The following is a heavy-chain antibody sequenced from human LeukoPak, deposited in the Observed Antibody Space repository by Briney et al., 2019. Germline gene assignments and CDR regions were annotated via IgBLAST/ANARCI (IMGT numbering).Heavy chain of an antibody. CDR2: INPNSGGT. Sequence: ASVKVSCKASGYTFTGYYMHWVRQAPGQGLEWMGWINPNSGGTNYAQKFQGRVTMTRDTSISTAYMELSRLRSDDMAVYYCARFLSKQQLSDYWGQGTLVTVSS. CDR1: GYTFTGYY. J-gene: IGHJ4*02. D-gene: IGHD6-13*01. CDR3: ARFLSKQQLSDY. V-gene: IGHV1-2*02.